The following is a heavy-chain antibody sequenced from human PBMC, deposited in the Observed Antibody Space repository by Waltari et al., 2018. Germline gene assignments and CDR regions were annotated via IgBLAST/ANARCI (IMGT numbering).Heavy chain of an antibody. D-gene: IGHD3-10*01. CDR3: AKDPTMGSYYGSGSYYKGNAFDI. V-gene: IGHV4-38-2*02. CDR1: GYSISSGYY. J-gene: IGHJ3*02. CDR2: IYHSGST. Sequence: QVQLQESGPGLVKPSETLSLTCAVSGYSISSGYYWGWIRQPPGKGLEWIGSIYHSGSTYYNPSLKSRVTISVDTSKNQFSLKLSSVTAADTAVYYCAKDPTMGSYYGSGSYYKGNAFDIWGQGTMVTVSS.